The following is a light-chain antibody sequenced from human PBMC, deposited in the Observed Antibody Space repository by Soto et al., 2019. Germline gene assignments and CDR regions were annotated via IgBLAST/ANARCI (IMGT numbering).Light chain of an antibody. CDR1: SSNIGSNY. CDR3: AAWYDSLSGWV. V-gene: IGLV1-47*01. CDR2: RNN. J-gene: IGLJ3*02. Sequence: QSVLTQPPSASGSPGQRVTISCSGSSSNIGSNYVYWYQQLPGTDPKLLIYRNNQRPSGVPDRFSGSKSGTYASLAISGLRSEDEADYYCAAWYDSLSGWVFGGGTKLTVL.